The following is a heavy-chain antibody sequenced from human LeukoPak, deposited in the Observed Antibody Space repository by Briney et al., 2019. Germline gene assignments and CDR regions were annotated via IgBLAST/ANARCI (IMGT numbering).Heavy chain of an antibody. CDR2: IKQDGSEK. CDR3: ARVVPNWGHEGNWYFDL. J-gene: IGHJ2*01. Sequence: GGSLRLSCAASGFTFSSYWMSWVRQAPGKGLEWVANIKQDGSEKYYVDSVKGRFTISRDNAKNSLYLQMNSLRAEDTAVYYCARVVPNWGHEGNWYFDLWGRGTLVTVSP. V-gene: IGHV3-7*01. D-gene: IGHD7-27*01. CDR1: GFTFSSYW.